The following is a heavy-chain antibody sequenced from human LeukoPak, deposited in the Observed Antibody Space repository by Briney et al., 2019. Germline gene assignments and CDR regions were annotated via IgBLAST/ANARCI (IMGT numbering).Heavy chain of an antibody. CDR3: ARRDGDYLWGYDLDY. CDR1: GGSISSSSYY. Sequence: SETLSLTCTVSGGSISSSSYYWGWIRQPPGKGLEWIGSIYYSGSTYYNPSLKSRVTISVDTSKNQFSLKLSSVTAADTAVYYCARRDGDYLWGYDLDYWGQGTLVTVSS. CDR2: IYYSGST. D-gene: IGHD4-17*01. J-gene: IGHJ4*02. V-gene: IGHV4-39*01.